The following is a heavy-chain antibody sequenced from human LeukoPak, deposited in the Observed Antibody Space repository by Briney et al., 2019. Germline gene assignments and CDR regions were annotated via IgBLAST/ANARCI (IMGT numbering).Heavy chain of an antibody. J-gene: IGHJ5*02. CDR3: AASPPALNWFDP. CDR1: GYTFTSYA. V-gene: IGHV1-3*01. Sequence: ALVKVSCKASGYTFTSYAMHWVRQAPGQRLEWMGWINAGNGNTKYSQKFQGRVTITRDTSASTAYMELSSLRSEDTAVYYCAASPPALNWFDPWGQGTLVTVSS. CDR2: INAGNGNT.